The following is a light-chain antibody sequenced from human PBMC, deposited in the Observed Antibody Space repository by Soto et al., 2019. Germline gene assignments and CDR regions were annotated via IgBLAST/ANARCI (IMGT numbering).Light chain of an antibody. V-gene: IGKV1-39*01. Sequence: IQLTQSPSSLSESAGDRVARTGRAIQGISSYLAWYQQKPGKAPKLLIYAASTLQSGVPSRCRGSGSGTDFALTISSLQPEDFATYYCRQSYSIPPEITFGQGTRLEIK. CDR3: RQSYSIPPEIT. J-gene: IGKJ5*01. CDR1: QGISSY. CDR2: AAS.